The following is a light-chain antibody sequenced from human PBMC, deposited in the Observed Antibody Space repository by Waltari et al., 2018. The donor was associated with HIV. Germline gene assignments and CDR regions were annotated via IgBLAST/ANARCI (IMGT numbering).Light chain of an antibody. J-gene: IGKJ2*01. CDR3: QQRSNWPPYT. CDR1: QSVSSY. CDR2: DAA. Sequence: EIVLTQPPATLSLSPGERATLSCRASQSVSSYLAWYQQKPGQAPRLLIYDAANRATGIPARFSCSGSGTDFTLTITSLEPEDFAVYYCQQRSNWPPYTFGQGTKLEIK. V-gene: IGKV3-11*01.